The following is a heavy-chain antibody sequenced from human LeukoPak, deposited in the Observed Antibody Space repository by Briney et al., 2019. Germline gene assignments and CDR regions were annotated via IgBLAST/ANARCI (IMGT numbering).Heavy chain of an antibody. Sequence: PGGSLRLSRSACGLTLYHFLEQRAAPAPGKGREGVSLLSGDCHSTDYADSVKGRFTISRDNSKHSLYVQMNSLRPEDTALYDCAYDLIEVNYGGHSHSSYWGQGTLVTVSS. CDR3: AYDLIEVNYGGHSHSSY. V-gene: IGHV3-43*02. D-gene: IGHD4-23*01. J-gene: IGHJ4*02. CDR2: LSGDCHST. CDR1: GLTLYHFL.